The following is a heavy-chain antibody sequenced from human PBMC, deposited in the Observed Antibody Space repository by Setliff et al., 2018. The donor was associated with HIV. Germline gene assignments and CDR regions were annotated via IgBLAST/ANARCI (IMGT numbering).Heavy chain of an antibody. CDR2: IYYSGST. Sequence: LSLTCTVSGGSIRSSSFYWGWIRQPPGKGLEWIGSIYYSGSTYYNPSLKSRVTISVDTSKNQFSLKLSSVTAADTAVYYCAREAPSEPTRYYNFWSGYPDWFDPWGQGTLVTVSS. CDR1: GGSIRSSSFY. J-gene: IGHJ5*02. V-gene: IGHV4-39*07. D-gene: IGHD3-3*01. CDR3: AREAPSEPTRYYNFWSGYPDWFDP.